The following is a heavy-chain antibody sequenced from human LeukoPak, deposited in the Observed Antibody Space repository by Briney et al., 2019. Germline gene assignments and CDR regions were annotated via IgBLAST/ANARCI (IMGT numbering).Heavy chain of an antibody. CDR3: ARERAWDCSSTSCYWGSLYYYYYMDV. J-gene: IGHJ6*03. CDR2: IYYSGST. Sequence: SETLSLTCTVSGGSISGYYWSWIRQPPGKGLEWIGYIYYSGSTNYNPSLKSRVTIPLDTSKNQFSLKLSSVTAADTAVYYCARERAWDCSSTSCYWGSLYYYYYMDVWGKGTTVTVSS. V-gene: IGHV4-59*12. CDR1: GGSISGYY. D-gene: IGHD2-2*01.